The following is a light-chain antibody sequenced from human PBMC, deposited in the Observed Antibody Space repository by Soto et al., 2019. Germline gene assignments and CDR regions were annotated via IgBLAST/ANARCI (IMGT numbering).Light chain of an antibody. CDR1: QSISSSY. CDR3: QQYGSSRFT. CDR2: GAS. J-gene: IGKJ3*01. Sequence: EIVLTQSPGTLSLSPGERATLSCRASQSISSSYLAWYQQKPGQAPRLLVYGASSRATGTPDRFSGSGSRTDFTLTISRLEPEDFAVYYCQQYGSSRFTFGPGTKVDIK. V-gene: IGKV3-20*01.